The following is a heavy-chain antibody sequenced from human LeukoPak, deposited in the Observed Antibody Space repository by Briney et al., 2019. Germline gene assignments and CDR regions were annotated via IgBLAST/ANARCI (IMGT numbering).Heavy chain of an antibody. D-gene: IGHD6-6*01. CDR1: GFTFSSYS. CDR3: ARDWAQQLVPSQFDY. Sequence: PGGSLRLSCAASGFTFSSYSMNWVRQAPGKGLEWVSSISSSSSYIYYADSVKGRFTISRDNAKNSLYLQMNSLRAEDTAVYYCARDWAQQLVPSQFDYWGQGTLVTVSS. CDR2: ISSSSSYI. V-gene: IGHV3-21*01. J-gene: IGHJ4*02.